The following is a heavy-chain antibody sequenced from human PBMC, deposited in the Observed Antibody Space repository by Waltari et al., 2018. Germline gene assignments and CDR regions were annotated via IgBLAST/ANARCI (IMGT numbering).Heavy chain of an antibody. J-gene: IGHJ4*02. CDR2: ISGSGGST. Sequence: EVQLLESGGGLVQPGGSLRLSCAASGFTFSSYAMSWVRQAPGKGLEWVSAISGSGGSTYYADPVKGRFTISRDNSKNPLYLQMNSLRAEDTAVYYCAKDLDSSGWYGYWGQGTLVTVSS. CDR3: AKDLDSSGWYGY. V-gene: IGHV3-23*01. D-gene: IGHD6-19*01. CDR1: GFTFSSYA.